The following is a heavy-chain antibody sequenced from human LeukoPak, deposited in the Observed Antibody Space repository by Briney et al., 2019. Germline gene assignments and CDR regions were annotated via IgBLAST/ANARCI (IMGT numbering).Heavy chain of an antibody. D-gene: IGHD6-6*01. CDR2: IYYSGST. V-gene: IGHV4-59*12. Sequence: SETLSLTCTVSGGSISSYYWSWIRQPPGKGLEWIGYIYYSGSTYYNPSLKSRVTISIDTSKNHFSLMLSSVTAADTAVYSCARFDYSSSGLYWFDPWGQGTLVTVSS. CDR1: GGSISSYY. J-gene: IGHJ5*02. CDR3: ARFDYSSSGLYWFDP.